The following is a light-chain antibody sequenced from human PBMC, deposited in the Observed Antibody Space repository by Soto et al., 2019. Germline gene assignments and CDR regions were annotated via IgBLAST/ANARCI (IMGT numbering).Light chain of an antibody. CDR1: QSVLYSSNNKNY. CDR2: CAS. J-gene: IGKJ4*01. V-gene: IGKV4-1*01. CDR3: QQYYSTSQLT. Sequence: DIVMTQSPDSLAVSLGERATINCKSSQSVLYSSNNKNYLAWYLQKPGQPPKLLIYCASTRESGVPDRFSGGGSGTDFNLTISSLQAEDVAVYYCQQYYSTSQLTFGGGTKVEIK.